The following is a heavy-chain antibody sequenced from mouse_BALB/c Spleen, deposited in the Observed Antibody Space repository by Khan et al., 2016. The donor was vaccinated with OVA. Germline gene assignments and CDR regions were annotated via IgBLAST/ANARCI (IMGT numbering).Heavy chain of an antibody. CDR1: GYSITSDYA. Sequence: EVQLQESGPGLVKPSQSLSLTCTVTGYSITSDYAWNWIRQFPGNKLEWMGYISYSGSTSYNPSLKSRISITRDKSKNQFFLQLNSVTTDETATYYGARRAYYGHWYFDVWGAGTTVTVSS. CDR3: ARRAYYGHWYFDV. V-gene: IGHV3-2*02. J-gene: IGHJ1*01. CDR2: ISYSGST. D-gene: IGHD1-1*02.